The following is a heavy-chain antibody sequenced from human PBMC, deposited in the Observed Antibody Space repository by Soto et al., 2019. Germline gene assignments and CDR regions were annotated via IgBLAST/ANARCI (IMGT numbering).Heavy chain of an antibody. J-gene: IGHJ4*02. CDR3: AATPRY. CDR1: GGSISSYY. CDR2: IYSSGST. V-gene: IGHV4-59*01. Sequence: QVQLQESGPGLVKPSETLSPTCTVSGGSISSYYWNWIRQPPGKGLEWIGYIYSSGSTNYNPSLKGRVTTSLDTSKTQVSLNVTSVTAADTAVYYCAATPRYWGQGRLVTVSS. D-gene: IGHD2-15*01.